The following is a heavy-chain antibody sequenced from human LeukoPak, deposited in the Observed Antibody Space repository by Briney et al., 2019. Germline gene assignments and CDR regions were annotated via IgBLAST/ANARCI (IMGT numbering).Heavy chain of an antibody. Sequence: ASVKVSCKASGYTFTSYAMHWVRQAPGQRLEWMGWINAGNGNTKYSQKFQGRVTITRDTSASTAYMELSSLRSGDTAVYYCARLQYGSGSLDYWGQGTLVTVSS. CDR1: GYTFTSYA. D-gene: IGHD3-10*01. V-gene: IGHV1-3*01. CDR2: INAGNGNT. J-gene: IGHJ4*02. CDR3: ARLQYGSGSLDY.